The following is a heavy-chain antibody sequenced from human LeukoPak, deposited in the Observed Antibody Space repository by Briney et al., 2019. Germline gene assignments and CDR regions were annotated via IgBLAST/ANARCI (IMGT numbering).Heavy chain of an antibody. CDR2: IENSRKYT. V-gene: IGHV3-21*05. CDR1: GFSFSTYS. J-gene: IGHJ5*02. Sequence: GGSLRLSCAASGFSFSTYSMNWVRQAPGKGLEWVSYIENSRKYTYYADSVKGRFTISRDNAKNSVYLQVDSLRAEDTAMYYCARGTDISPNWFDPWGQGTLVTVSS. D-gene: IGHD2-15*01. CDR3: ARGTDISPNWFDP.